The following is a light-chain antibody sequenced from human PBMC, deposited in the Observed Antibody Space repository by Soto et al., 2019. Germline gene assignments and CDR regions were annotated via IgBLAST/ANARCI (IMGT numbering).Light chain of an antibody. Sequence: EIVMTQSPATLSVSPGERAALSCRASQSVSSSLAWYQQKPGQAPRLLIYGASTRATGIPARFSGSGSGTEFTLTIGSLQSEDVAVYYCQQYNNWPLTFGRGTKVEIK. J-gene: IGKJ4*01. V-gene: IGKV3-15*01. CDR3: QQYNNWPLT. CDR1: QSVSSS. CDR2: GAS.